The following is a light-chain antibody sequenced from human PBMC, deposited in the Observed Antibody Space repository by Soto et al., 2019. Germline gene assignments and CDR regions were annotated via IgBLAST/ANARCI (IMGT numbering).Light chain of an antibody. CDR2: GAS. CDR1: QSVFNNH. V-gene: IGKV3-20*01. CDR3: QQYGKSPIT. J-gene: IGKJ5*01. Sequence: EIVLTQSSCTLSWSPGQRASLSCSASQSVFNNHIGSYQQKPGQAPRRLIFGASFRATGIPDRFSGSGSGTDFTLTISSLEPEDFAVYYCQQYGKSPITFGQGTRLENK.